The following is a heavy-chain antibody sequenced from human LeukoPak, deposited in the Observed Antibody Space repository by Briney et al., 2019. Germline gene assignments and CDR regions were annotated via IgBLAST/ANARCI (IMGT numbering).Heavy chain of an antibody. J-gene: IGHJ3*02. D-gene: IGHD1-1*01. CDR3: ANPPMNTTTAFDI. CDR1: GFTFSSYA. V-gene: IGHV3-23*01. Sequence: GGSLRLSCAASGFTFSSYAMSWVRQAPGKGLEWVSAISGSGGSTYYADSVKGRFTISRDNSKNTLYLQMNSLRAEDTAVYYCANPPMNTTTAFDIWGQGTMVTVSS. CDR2: ISGSGGST.